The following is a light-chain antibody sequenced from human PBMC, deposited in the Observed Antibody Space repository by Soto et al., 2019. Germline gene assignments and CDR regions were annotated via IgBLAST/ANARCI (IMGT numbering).Light chain of an antibody. CDR3: QQANSCPRT. CDR1: QGFSTW. J-gene: IGKJ4*01. CDR2: SAS. V-gene: IGKV1-12*01. Sequence: DIQMTHSPSSVSASVGDRVTITCRASQGFSTWLAWYRRKPGRAPELLIYSASSLHSGVPSRFSGSGSGTDFTLTIRSLQPEDFATYYCQQANSCPRTVGGGTEVEIK.